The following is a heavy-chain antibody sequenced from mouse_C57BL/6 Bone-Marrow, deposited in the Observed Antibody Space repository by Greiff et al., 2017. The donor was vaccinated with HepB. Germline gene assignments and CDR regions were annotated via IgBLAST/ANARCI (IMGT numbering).Heavy chain of an antibody. CDR3: ARDGSSHWYFDV. Sequence: QVQLQQPGAELVKPGASVKLSCKASGYTFTSYWMHWVKQRPGQGLEWIGMIHPNSGSTNYNEKFKSKATLTVDKSSSTAYMQLSSLTSEDSAVYYYARDGSSHWYFDVWGTGTTVTVSS. CDR2: IHPNSGST. V-gene: IGHV1-64*01. J-gene: IGHJ1*03. D-gene: IGHD1-1*01. CDR1: GYTFTSYW.